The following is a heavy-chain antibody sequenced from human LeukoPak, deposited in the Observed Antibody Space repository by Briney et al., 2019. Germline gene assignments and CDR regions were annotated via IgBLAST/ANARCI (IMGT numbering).Heavy chain of an antibody. CDR1: GDFITAYY. D-gene: IGHD3-22*01. J-gene: IGHJ4*02. CDR3: ARNSANLIFHDSGYFDY. Sequence: LSLTCTVSGDFITAYYWSWIRQPPGKGLEWVSSISSSSSYIYYADSVKGRFTISRDNAKNSLYLQMNSLRAEDTAVYSCARNSANLIFHDSGYFDYWGQGTLLTVSS. CDR2: ISSSSSYI. V-gene: IGHV3-11*06.